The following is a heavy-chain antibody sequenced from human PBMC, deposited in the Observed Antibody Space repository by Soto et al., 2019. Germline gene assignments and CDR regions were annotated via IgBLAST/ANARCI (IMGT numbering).Heavy chain of an antibody. CDR2: ISYDGSNK. Sequence: PGGSLRLSCAASGFTFSSYCMHWVRQVPGKGLEWVAVISYDGSNKYYADSVKGRFTISRDNSKNTLYLQMNSLRAEDTAVYYCAKDIPELAVVVAATQGFDYWGQGTLVTVSS. D-gene: IGHD2-15*01. J-gene: IGHJ4*02. V-gene: IGHV3-30*18. CDR3: AKDIPELAVVVAATQGFDY. CDR1: GFTFSSYC.